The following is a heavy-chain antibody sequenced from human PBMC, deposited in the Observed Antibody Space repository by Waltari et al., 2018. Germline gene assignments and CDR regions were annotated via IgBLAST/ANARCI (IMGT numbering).Heavy chain of an antibody. CDR1: GFTFDDYA. V-gene: IGHV3-43D*03. Sequence: EVQLVESGGVVVQPGGSLRLSCAASGFTFDDYAMHWVRQAPGKGLEWVSLISWDGGSTYYADSVKGRFTISRDNSKNSLYLQMNSLRAEDTALYYFAKDMNGQMATIRDYYYYMDVWGKGTTVTVSS. CDR2: ISWDGGST. CDR3: AKDMNGQMATIRDYYYYMDV. J-gene: IGHJ6*03. D-gene: IGHD5-12*01.